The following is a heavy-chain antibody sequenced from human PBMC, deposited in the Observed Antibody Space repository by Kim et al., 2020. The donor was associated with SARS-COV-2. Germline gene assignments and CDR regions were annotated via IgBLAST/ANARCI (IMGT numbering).Heavy chain of an antibody. CDR2: KQDGGEK. J-gene: IGHJ4*02. CDR3: ARGPH. Sequence: KQDGGEKDYVDAVKRRFTISRDNAKNSLYLQMNSLRAEDTAVYYCARGPHWGQGTLVTVSS. V-gene: IGHV3-7*03.